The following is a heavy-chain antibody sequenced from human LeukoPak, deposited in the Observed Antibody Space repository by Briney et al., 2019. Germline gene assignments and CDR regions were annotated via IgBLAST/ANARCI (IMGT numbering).Heavy chain of an antibody. CDR1: GFTVSSNY. V-gene: IGHV3-23*01. CDR3: AKGGGSGRHFDY. Sequence: GGSLRLSCAASGFTVSSNYMSWVRQAPGKGLEWVSAISAGGGSTYYEDSVKGRFTISRDNSKNTLYLQMNSLRAEDTAVYYCAKGGGSGRHFDYWGQGTLVTVSS. CDR2: ISAGGGST. J-gene: IGHJ4*02. D-gene: IGHD6-19*01.